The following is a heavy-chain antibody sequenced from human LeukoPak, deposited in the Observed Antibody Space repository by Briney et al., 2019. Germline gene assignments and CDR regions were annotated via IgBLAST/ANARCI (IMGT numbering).Heavy chain of an antibody. V-gene: IGHV3-7*03. CDR3: ARDLPIYSYDSYFDY. D-gene: IGHD5-18*01. J-gene: IGHJ4*02. Sequence: PGGSLRLSCAASGFTFTSYWMSWVRQAPGKGLEWVANIKQDGSEKYYVDSVKGRFIISRDNAKNSLYLQMNSLRAEDTAVYYCARDLPIYSYDSYFDYWGQGTLVTVSS. CDR2: IKQDGSEK. CDR1: GFTFTSYW.